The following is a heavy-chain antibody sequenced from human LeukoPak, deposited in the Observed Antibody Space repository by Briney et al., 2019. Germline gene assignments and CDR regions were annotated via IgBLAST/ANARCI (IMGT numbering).Heavy chain of an antibody. CDR3: ARELPREVTLDY. Sequence: GGSLRLSCVASEFNFFSFGMQWVRQAPGKGLVWVSRIFTDGSTTSYADSVKGRFTISRDDAKNTLYLQMNSLRAEDTAVYYCARELPREVTLDYWGQGTLVTVSP. CDR1: EFNFFSFG. D-gene: IGHD2-21*02. CDR2: IFTDGSTT. V-gene: IGHV3-74*01. J-gene: IGHJ4*01.